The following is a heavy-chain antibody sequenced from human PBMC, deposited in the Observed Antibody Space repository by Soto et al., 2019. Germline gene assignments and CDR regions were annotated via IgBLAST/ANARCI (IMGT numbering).Heavy chain of an antibody. CDR2: IYWDDDK. D-gene: IGHD3-3*01. CDR1: GFSLTTSGVG. CDR3: AHRVLRTVFGLVTTTAIYFDF. J-gene: IGHJ4*02. Sequence: QITLNESGPTVVRPTETLTLTCRSSGFSLTTSGVGVGWIRQSPGKAPEWLALIYWDDDKRYSASLKSRLTLTTDASKTLVVLTVSDLDPTDTATYYCAHRVLRTVFGLVTTTAIYFDFWGQCTPVAVSS. V-gene: IGHV2-5*02.